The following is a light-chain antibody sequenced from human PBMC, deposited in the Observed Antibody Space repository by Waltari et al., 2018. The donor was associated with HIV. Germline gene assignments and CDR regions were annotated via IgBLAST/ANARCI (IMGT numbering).Light chain of an antibody. J-gene: IGKJ1*01. V-gene: IGKV1-33*01. CDR2: DAS. CDR3: QHYDNLPPWT. CDR1: QDISNY. Sequence: DIQMNQSPSSLSASVGERVAIPCQARQDISNYLNWYQQKSGKAHKLLIYDASNLQTGGPSRFSGRRSGTDFTFTISSLQPEDIATYYCQHYDNLPPWTFGQGTKVEIK.